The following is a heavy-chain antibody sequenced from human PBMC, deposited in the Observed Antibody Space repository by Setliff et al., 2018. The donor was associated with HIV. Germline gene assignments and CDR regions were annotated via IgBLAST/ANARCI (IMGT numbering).Heavy chain of an antibody. CDR1: GGTFDTYT. J-gene: IGHJ5*02. CDR2: IISMFGTG. Sequence: ASVKVSCKASGGTFDTYTVNWVRQAPGQGLEWMGGIISMFGTGNYAQKFQGRVTMTTDASTSTAYMEVRSLKSDDTAVYYCARDRLPAEVAVSGDWFDPWGQGTLVTVSS. CDR3: ARDRLPAEVAVSGDWFDP. D-gene: IGHD5-12*01. V-gene: IGHV1-69*05.